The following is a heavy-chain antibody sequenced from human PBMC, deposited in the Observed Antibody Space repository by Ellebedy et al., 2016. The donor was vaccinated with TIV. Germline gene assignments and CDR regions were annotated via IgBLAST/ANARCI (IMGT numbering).Heavy chain of an antibody. CDR1: GYTFTSYG. V-gene: IGHV1-18*01. CDR3: ARGAVESRSDY. CDR2: ISAYNGNT. D-gene: IGHD3-3*01. Sequence: AASVKVSCKASGYTFTSYGISWVRQAPGQGLEWMGWISAYNGNTNYAQKLQGRVTMTTDTSTSTAYMELRSLRSYDTAVYSRARGAVESRSDYWGQGTLVIVSS. J-gene: IGHJ4*02.